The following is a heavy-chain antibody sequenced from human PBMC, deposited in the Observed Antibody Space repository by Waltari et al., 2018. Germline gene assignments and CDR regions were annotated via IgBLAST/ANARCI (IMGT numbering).Heavy chain of an antibody. D-gene: IGHD2-2*01. CDR3: ASSVVVPAAMNTWFDP. J-gene: IGHJ5*02. Sequence: QGQLVQSGAEVKKPGASVKVSCKASGYTFTGYYLHWGRQAPGQGLEWMGRINPNSGGTNYAQKFQGRGTMTRDTSISTAYMELSRLRSDDTAVYYCASSVVVPAAMNTWFDPWGQGTLVTVSS. CDR1: GYTFTGYY. CDR2: INPNSGGT. V-gene: IGHV1-2*06.